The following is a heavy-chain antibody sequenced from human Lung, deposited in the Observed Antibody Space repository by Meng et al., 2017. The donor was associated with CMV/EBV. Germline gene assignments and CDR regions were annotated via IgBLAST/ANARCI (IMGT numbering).Heavy chain of an antibody. CDR3: AREEGIGGFDP. V-gene: IGHV4-59*01. Sequence: GQLQESGPGLVKPSEPLPLTCPVSGGSISSYYWSWIRQPPGKGLEWIGYIYYSGSTNYNPSLKSRVTISVDTSKNQFSLKLSSVTAADTAVYYCAREEGIGGFDPWGQGTLVTVSS. CDR1: GGSISSYY. D-gene: IGHD3-10*01. CDR2: IYYSGST. J-gene: IGHJ5*02.